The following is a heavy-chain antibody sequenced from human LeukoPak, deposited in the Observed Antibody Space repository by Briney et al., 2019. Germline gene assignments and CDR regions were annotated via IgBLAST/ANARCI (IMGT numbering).Heavy chain of an antibody. Sequence: GGSLRLSCAASGFTFSSYGMHWVRQAPGKGLEWVAVISSDGSNQDYGDSVKGRLTISRDNPKNTLYLQMNSLRPDDTAVYYCASGASSGWYYFDYWGQGTLVTVSS. CDR2: ISSDGSNQ. V-gene: IGHV3-30*03. D-gene: IGHD6-19*01. CDR3: ASGASSGWYYFDY. CDR1: GFTFSSYG. J-gene: IGHJ4*02.